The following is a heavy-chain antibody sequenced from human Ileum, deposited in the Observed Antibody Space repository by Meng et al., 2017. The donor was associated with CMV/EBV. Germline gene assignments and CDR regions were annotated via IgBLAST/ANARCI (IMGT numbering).Heavy chain of an antibody. Sequence: VEVGESGGGLVQPAGSRVRSGEATGFTLSRYWIHWVREAPGKGLVWVSGLNPDGTSPTYADSVKGRFTISRDNDKNMFYLQMDSLRAEDTSVYYCASFCAGDCYWGYWGQGTLVTVSS. V-gene: IGHV3-74*03. D-gene: IGHD2-21*02. CDR1: GFTLSRYW. J-gene: IGHJ4*02. CDR3: ASFCAGDCYWGY. CDR2: LNPDGTSP.